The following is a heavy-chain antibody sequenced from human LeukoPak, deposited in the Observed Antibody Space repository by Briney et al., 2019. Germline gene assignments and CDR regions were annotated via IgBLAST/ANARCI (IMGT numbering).Heavy chain of an antibody. J-gene: IGHJ4*02. CDR1: GGSISSSSYY. CDR2: IYYSGST. Sequence: SETLSLTCTVSGGSISSSSYYWGWIRQPPGKGLEWIGSIYYSGSTYYNPSLKSRVTTSVDTSKNQFSLKLSSVTAADTAVYYCAKVYSNADIVVDPPDDYWGQGTLVTVSS. D-gene: IGHD2-2*01. V-gene: IGHV4-39*07. CDR3: AKVYSNADIVVDPPDDY.